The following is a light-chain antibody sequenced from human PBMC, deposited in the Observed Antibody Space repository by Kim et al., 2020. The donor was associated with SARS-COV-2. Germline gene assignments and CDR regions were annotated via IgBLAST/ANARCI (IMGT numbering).Light chain of an antibody. V-gene: IGLV2-14*03. CDR1: SSDVGGYNY. CDR2: DVR. J-gene: IGLJ3*02. CDR3: SSYTSSSTV. Sequence: PGQSITVSCTGTSSDVGGYNYVSWYQQHPGKAPKLMIYDVRNRPSGVSNRFSGSKSGNTASLTISGLQAEDEADYYCSSYTSSSTVFGGGTKLTVL.